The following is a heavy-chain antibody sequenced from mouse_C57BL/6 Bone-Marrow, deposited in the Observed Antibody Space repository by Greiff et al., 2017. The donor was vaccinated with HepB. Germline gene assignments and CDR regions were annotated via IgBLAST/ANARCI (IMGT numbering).Heavy chain of an antibody. CDR1: GFTFSDYG. CDR3: ARRYGSVMDD. J-gene: IGHJ4*01. Sequence: EVKLVESGGGLVKPGGSLKLSCAASGFTFSDYGMHWVRQAPEKGLEWVAYISSGSSTIYYADTVKGRFTISRDNAKNTLFLQMTSLRSEDTAMYYCARRYGSVMDDWGQGTSVTVSS. D-gene: IGHD1-1*01. V-gene: IGHV5-17*01. CDR2: ISSGSSTI.